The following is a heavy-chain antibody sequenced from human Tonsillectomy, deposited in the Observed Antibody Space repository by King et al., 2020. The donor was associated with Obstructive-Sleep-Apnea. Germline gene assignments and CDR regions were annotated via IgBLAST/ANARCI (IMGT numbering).Heavy chain of an antibody. CDR2: IYAGGST. D-gene: IGHD3-22*01. Sequence: VPLVASGGGLVQPGGSLSLSCAASGVTVSNNYMSWVRQAPGKGLEWVSVIYAGGSTYYADSVKGRFTISRDNSKNTLYLQMNSLRAEDTAVYYCARVIYYYDSSGSYFDYWGQGTLVTVSS. CDR3: ARVIYYYDSSGSYFDY. J-gene: IGHJ4*02. V-gene: IGHV3-66*01. CDR1: GVTVSNNY.